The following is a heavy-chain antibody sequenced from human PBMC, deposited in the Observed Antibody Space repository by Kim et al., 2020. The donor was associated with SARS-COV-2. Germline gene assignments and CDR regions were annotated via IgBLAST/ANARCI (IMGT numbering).Heavy chain of an antibody. CDR2: P. Sequence: PTYDQGFTGRFVLALDTSVSTAYLQISSLKAEDTAVYYCARDDEGGAFDIWGQGTMVTVSS. CDR3: ARDDEGGAFDI. J-gene: IGHJ3*02. V-gene: IGHV7-4-1*02.